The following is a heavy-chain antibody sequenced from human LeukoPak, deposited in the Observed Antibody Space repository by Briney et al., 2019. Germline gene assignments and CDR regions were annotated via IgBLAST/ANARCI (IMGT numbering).Heavy chain of an antibody. CDR3: ATVTSGPQNFDY. Sequence: ALLKLSCTLSGYTLTALSMLWVPQAPGNGPEWMGGFDPEDAITIYATKFQGRLTMTEDTSTDTAYMELSSLRSEDTAVYYCATVTSGPQNFDYWGQGTLVTVSS. CDR2: FDPEDAIT. D-gene: IGHD3-10*01. V-gene: IGHV1-24*01. J-gene: IGHJ4*02. CDR1: GYTLTALS.